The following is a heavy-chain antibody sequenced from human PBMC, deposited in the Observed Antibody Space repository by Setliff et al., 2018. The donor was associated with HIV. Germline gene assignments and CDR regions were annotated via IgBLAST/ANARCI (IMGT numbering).Heavy chain of an antibody. CDR3: ARNIYGDNHNYYYYYGMDV. D-gene: IGHD4-17*01. Sequence: PGESLKISCAATRFPFSDAWMTWVRRAPGKGLEWVANIGQDGSEKNYVDSVKGRFTISRDNAKNSLYLQMNSLRAEDTAVYYCARNIYGDNHNYYYYYGMDVWGQGTTVTVSS. CDR1: RFPFSDAW. CDR2: IGQDGSEK. V-gene: IGHV3-7*01. J-gene: IGHJ6*02.